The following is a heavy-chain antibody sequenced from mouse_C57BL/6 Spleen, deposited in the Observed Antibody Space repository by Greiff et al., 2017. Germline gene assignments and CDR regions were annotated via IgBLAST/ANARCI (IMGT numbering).Heavy chain of an antibody. CDR2: IDPSDSET. CDR1: GYTFTSYW. CDR3: ARRGNQGYFDV. V-gene: IGHV1-52*01. Sequence: QVQLQQPGAELVRPGSSVKLSCKASGYTFTSYWMHWVKQRPIQGLEWIGNIDPSDSETHYNQKFKDKATLTVDKSSSTAYMQLSSLTSEDSAVYYCARRGNQGYFDVWGTGTTVTVSS. J-gene: IGHJ1*03.